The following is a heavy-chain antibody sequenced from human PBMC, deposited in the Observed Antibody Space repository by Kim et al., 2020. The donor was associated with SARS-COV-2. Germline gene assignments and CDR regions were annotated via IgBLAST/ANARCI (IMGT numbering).Heavy chain of an antibody. V-gene: IGHV3-30-3*01. CDR3: ARDRYSSGWYVDY. Sequence: GGSLRLSCAASGFTFSSYAMHWVRQAPGKGLEWVAVISYDGSNKYYADSVKGRFTISRDNAKNTLYLQMNSLRAEDTAVYYCARDRYSSGWYVDYWGQGTLVTVSS. D-gene: IGHD6-19*01. CDR2: ISYDGSNK. J-gene: IGHJ4*02. CDR1: GFTFSSYA.